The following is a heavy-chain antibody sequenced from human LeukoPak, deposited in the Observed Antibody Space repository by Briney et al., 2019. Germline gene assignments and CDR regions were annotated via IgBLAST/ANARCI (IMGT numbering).Heavy chain of an antibody. CDR2: LSYDGSHK. Sequence: PGVSLRLSCAASGFTFSSYGMHWVRQAPGKGLEWVAVLSYDGSHKYYAESVKGRFTISRDNSKNTLFMQMNSLRPEDTAVYYCAKDKSIAVAGTSDYFDNWGQGTLVTVSS. CDR3: AKDKSIAVAGTSDYFDN. CDR1: GFTFSSYG. J-gene: IGHJ4*02. V-gene: IGHV3-30*18. D-gene: IGHD6-19*01.